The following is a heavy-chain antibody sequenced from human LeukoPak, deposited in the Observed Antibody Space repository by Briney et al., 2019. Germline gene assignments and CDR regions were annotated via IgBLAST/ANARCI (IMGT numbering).Heavy chain of an antibody. CDR3: ASHSSSARGVWFDP. CDR2: IYYSGIT. J-gene: IGHJ5*02. V-gene: IGHV4-31*03. CDR1: GGSISNGGSY. Sequence: SQTLSLTCTVSGGSISNGGSYWSWIRQHPGKGLEWIGYIYYSGITYYNPSLKSRVTLLVDTSKNQFSLKLSSVTAADTAVYYCASHSSSARGVWFDPWGQGTLVTVSS. D-gene: IGHD6-13*01.